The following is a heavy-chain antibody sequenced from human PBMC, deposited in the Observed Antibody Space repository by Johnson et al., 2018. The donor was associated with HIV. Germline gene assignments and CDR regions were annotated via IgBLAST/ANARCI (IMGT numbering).Heavy chain of an antibody. V-gene: IGHV3-20*04. CDR2: IHWNGAGT. J-gene: IGHJ3*02. Sequence: VQLVESGGGVVRPGGSLRLSCAASGFTFDDYGLAWVRQAPGKGLEWVSGIHWNGAGTGYADSVKGRFTISRDNAKTSLYLQMNSLRAEDTALYYCARDHTPVTGTTYHDAVEIWGQGTMVTVSS. D-gene: IGHD1-7*01. CDR3: ARDHTPVTGTTYHDAVEI. CDR1: GFTFDDYG.